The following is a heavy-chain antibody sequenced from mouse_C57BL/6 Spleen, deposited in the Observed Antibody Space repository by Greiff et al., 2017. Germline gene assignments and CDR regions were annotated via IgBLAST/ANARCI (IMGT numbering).Heavy chain of an antibody. V-gene: IGHV1-80*01. Sequence: QVQLQQSGAELGKPGASVKISCKASGYAFSSYWMNWVKQRPGKGLEWIGQIYPGDGDTNYNGKFKGKATLTADKSSSTAYMQLSSLTSEDSAVYFCARSYYGSRGFAYWGQGTLVTVSA. CDR1: GYAFSSYW. D-gene: IGHD1-1*01. CDR3: ARSYYGSRGFAY. CDR2: IYPGDGDT. J-gene: IGHJ3*01.